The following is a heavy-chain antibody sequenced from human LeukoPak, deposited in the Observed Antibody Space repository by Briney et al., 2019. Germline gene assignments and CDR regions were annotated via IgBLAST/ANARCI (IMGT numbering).Heavy chain of an antibody. D-gene: IGHD3-3*01. CDR2: IYYSGST. J-gene: IGHJ5*02. V-gene: IGHV4-39*02. CDR3: AREMELIFGVVIIRYWFDP. CDR1: GGSISSSSYY. Sequence: PSETLSLTCTVSGGSISSSSYYWGWIRQPPGKGLEWIGSIYYSGSTYYNPSLKSRVTISVDTSKNQFSLQLSSVTAADTAVYYCAREMELIFGVVIIRYWFDPWGQGTLVTVSS.